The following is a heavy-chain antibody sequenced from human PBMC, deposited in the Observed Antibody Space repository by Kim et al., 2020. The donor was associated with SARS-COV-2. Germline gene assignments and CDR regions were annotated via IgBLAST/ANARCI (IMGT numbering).Heavy chain of an antibody. V-gene: IGHV3-23*01. J-gene: IGHJ6*02. CDR3: ATLSFSNNWYSAVTASHHYFYYGMDV. Sequence: GGSLRLSCTASRLTFNNYAMSWVRQAPGKGLEWVASISIGGGTTYFADSVKGRFAISRDDSKNTLYLRLSSLRAEDTAIYYCATLSFSNNWYSAVTASHHYFYYGMDVWGQGTTVTVSS. CDR1: RLTFNNYA. D-gene: IGHD1-1*01. CDR2: ISIGGGTT.